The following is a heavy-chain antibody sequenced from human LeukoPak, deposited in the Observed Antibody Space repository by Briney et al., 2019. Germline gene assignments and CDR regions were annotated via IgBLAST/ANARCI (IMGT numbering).Heavy chain of an antibody. J-gene: IGHJ4*02. D-gene: IGHD1-26*01. CDR3: ARGQMVGADARVDY. CDR1: GFTFSSYS. Sequence: GGSLRLSCAASGFTFSSYSIHWVRQAPGKGLEWVADISYDGSDKNYADSVKGRFTIARDNSKNTLYLQMNSLRAEDTALYYCARGQMVGADARVDYWGQGTLVTVSS. CDR2: ISYDGSDK. V-gene: IGHV3-30*03.